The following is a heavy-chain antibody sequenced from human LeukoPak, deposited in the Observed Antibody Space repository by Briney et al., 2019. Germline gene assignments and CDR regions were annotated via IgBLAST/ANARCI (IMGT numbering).Heavy chain of an antibody. CDR1: GGTFSDYT. D-gene: IGHD5/OR15-5a*01. J-gene: IGHJ4*02. V-gene: IGHV1-69*01. Sequence: SVKVSCKTNGGTFSDYTIHWVRQAPGQGLDWMGGITPMYGTSNYAQKFQGRLTIAADESTNTVHMDLSSLRSEDTAIYYCARDNASLYDAFDLWGLGTLVTVSS. CDR2: ITPMYGTS. CDR3: ARDNASLYDAFDL.